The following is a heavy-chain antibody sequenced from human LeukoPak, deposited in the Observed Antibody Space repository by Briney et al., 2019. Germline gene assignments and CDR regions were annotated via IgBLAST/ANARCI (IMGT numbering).Heavy chain of an antibody. Sequence: PGRSLRLSCAASGFTFSTYIMHWVRQAPGKGLEWVAVISYDGAIKYYADSVKGRFTISRDNSKNTLYLQMNTLRGEDTAVYYCARGDTSSRWPNFDYWGQGTLVTVSS. CDR1: GFTFSTYI. J-gene: IGHJ4*02. V-gene: IGHV3-30*04. CDR2: ISYDGAIK. D-gene: IGHD6-13*01. CDR3: ARGDTSSRWPNFDY.